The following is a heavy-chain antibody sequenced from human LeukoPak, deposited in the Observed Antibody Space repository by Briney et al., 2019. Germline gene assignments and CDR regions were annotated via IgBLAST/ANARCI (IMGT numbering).Heavy chain of an antibody. CDR2: IYYTGST. CDR3: ARGIVSAGVDY. CDR1: GDSMSSGGYF. Sequence: PSETLSLTCTVSGDSMSSGGYFWSWIRQHPGKGLEWIGYIYYTGSTYYNPSLKSRVTISIDTSKNQFSLKLSSVTAADTAVYYCARGIVSAGVDYWGRGTLVTVSS. V-gene: IGHV4-31*03. D-gene: IGHD6-13*01. J-gene: IGHJ4*02.